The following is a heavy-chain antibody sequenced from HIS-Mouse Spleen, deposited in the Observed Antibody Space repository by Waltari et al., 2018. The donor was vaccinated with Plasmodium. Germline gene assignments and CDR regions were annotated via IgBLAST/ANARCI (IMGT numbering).Heavy chain of an antibody. CDR1: GGSFSVYY. J-gene: IGHJ4*02. V-gene: IGHV4-34*01. D-gene: IGHD3-10*01. CDR3: ASSGSGSYYY. Sequence: QVQLQQWGEGLLKPSETLSLTCDVYGGSFSVYYWTWLRQPPGKGLEWIGEINHSGSTNYNPSLKSRVTISVDTSKNQFSLKLSSVTAADTAVYYCASSGSGSYYYWGQGTLVTVSS. CDR2: INHSGST.